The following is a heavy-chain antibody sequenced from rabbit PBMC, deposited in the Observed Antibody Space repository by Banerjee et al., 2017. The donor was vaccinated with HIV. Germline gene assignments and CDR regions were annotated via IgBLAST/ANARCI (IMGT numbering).Heavy chain of an antibody. CDR1: GFSFSSSDF. D-gene: IGHD1-1*01. CDR3: ARQNSGNYNL. CDR2: IYTGSSGST. J-gene: IGHJ6*01. V-gene: IGHV1S45*01. Sequence: QEQLEESGGGLVKPGASLTLTCTASGFSFSSSDFICWVRQAPGKGLEWIACIYTGSSGSTYYASWAKGRFTISKTSSTTVTLQMTSLTAADTATYFCARQNSGNYNLWGPGTLVTVS.